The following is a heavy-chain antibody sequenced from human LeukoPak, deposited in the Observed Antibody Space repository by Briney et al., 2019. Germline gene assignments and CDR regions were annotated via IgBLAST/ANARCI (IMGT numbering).Heavy chain of an antibody. D-gene: IGHD1-14*01. Sequence: PSQTLSLTCTVSGGSISGGDYYWSWIRQPPGKGLEWIGYIYYSGSTYYNPSLKSRVTISVDKSKNQFSLKLSSVTAADTAVYYCARDSGGPRTHYFDYWGQGTLVTVSS. J-gene: IGHJ4*02. CDR2: IYYSGST. V-gene: IGHV4-30-4*01. CDR1: GGSISGGDYY. CDR3: ARDSGGPRTHYFDY.